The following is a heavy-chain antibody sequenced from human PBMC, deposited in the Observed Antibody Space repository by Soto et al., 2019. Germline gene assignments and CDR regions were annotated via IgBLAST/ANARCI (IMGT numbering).Heavy chain of an antibody. CDR2: ISCYNGKT. J-gene: IGHJ6*02. CDR1: GYSFTAYG. CDR3: SRDAPPPELRFLEWHNYDYNGMDV. V-gene: IGHV1-18*01. D-gene: IGHD3-3*01. Sequence: QVQVVQSGDEVKETGASVRVSCKTSGYSFTAYGISWVRQAPGQGLEWRGWISCYNGKTKYAQKVQGRVTMTTDTSTSTAYMEVRSLRSDDTAISYCSRDAPPPELRFLEWHNYDYNGMDVWGQGTTVTVSS.